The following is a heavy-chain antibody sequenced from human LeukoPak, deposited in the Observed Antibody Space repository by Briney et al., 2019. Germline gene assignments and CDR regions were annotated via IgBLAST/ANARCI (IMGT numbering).Heavy chain of an antibody. Sequence: GGSLRLSCAASGFTFSNAWMNWVRQAPGKRLEWVSAISNNGGYTYYADSVQGRFTISRDNSKSTLCLQMNSLRAEDTAVYYCAKQLGYCSDGSCYFPYWGQGTLVTVSS. V-gene: IGHV3-23*01. D-gene: IGHD2-15*01. CDR1: GFTFSNAW. CDR2: ISNNGGYT. CDR3: AKQLGYCSDGSCYFPY. J-gene: IGHJ4*02.